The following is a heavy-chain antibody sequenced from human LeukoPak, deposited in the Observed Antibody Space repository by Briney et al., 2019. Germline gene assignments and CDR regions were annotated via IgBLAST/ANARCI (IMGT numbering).Heavy chain of an antibody. CDR1: GGSISSSNW. D-gene: IGHD5-18*01. Sequence: PSGTLSLTCAVSGGSISSSNWWSWVRQPPGKGLEWIGEIYHSGSTNYNPSLKSRVTISVDKSKNQFSLKLSSVTAADTAVYYCARDMDVDTAMVEGDWFDPWGQGTLVTVSS. CDR2: IYHSGST. V-gene: IGHV4-4*02. CDR3: ARDMDVDTAMVEGDWFDP. J-gene: IGHJ5*02.